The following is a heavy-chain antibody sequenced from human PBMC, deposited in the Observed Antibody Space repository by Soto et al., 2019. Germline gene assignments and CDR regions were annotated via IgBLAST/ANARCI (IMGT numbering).Heavy chain of an antibody. D-gene: IGHD1-26*01. Sequence: GASVKVSCKASGYTFTSYDISWVRQAPGQGLEWMGWISTYNGNTNYAQKLQGRVTMTTDTSTSTAYMELSSLRSEDTAVYYCATLSEVKAFDIWGQGTMVTVSS. CDR1: GYTFTSYD. CDR3: ATLSEVKAFDI. CDR2: ISTYNGNT. V-gene: IGHV1-18*01. J-gene: IGHJ3*02.